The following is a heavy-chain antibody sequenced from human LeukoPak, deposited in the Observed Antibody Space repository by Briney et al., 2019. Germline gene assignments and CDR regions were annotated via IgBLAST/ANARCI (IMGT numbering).Heavy chain of an antibody. CDR1: GGTFSSYA. V-gene: IGHV1-2*02. J-gene: IGHJ4*02. CDR2: INPYSGGT. CDR3: ARDQSSTWPLNFDY. Sequence: ASVKVSCKASGGTFSSYAISWVRQAPGQGLEWMGWINPYSGGTNYAQKFQGRVTMTRDTSISTAYMELSRLRSDDTAVYYCARDQSSTWPLNFDYWGQGTLVTVSS. D-gene: IGHD6-13*01.